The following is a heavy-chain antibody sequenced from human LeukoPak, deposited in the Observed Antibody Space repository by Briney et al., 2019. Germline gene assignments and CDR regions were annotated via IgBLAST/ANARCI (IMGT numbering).Heavy chain of an antibody. CDR3: ARDAEITMVRGALDY. J-gene: IGHJ4*02. V-gene: IGHV3-33*01. Sequence: GGSLRLSCAASGFTFSSYGMHWVRQAPSKGLEWASVIRYDGSNKYYADSVKGRFTIARDNSKNTLFLQINSLRAEDTAVYYCARDAEITMVRGALDYWGQGTLVTISS. D-gene: IGHD3-10*01. CDR1: GFTFSSYG. CDR2: IRYDGSNK.